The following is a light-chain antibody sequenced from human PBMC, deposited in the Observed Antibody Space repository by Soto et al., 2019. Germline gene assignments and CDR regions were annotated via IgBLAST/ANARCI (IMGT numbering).Light chain of an antibody. Sequence: QPVLTQPPSVSGAPGQRVTISCTGSSSNIGTDYDVHWYRQLPGTAPKLLVYGDSNRPSGVPDRFPGSKSGTSASLAITGLQAEDEADYYCQSYDTSLSGHYVFGTGTKLTVL. J-gene: IGLJ1*01. CDR2: GDS. V-gene: IGLV1-40*01. CDR3: QSYDTSLSGHYV. CDR1: SSNIGTDYD.